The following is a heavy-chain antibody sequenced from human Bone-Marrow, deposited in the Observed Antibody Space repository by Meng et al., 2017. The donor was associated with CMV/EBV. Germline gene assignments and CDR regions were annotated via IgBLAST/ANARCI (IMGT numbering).Heavy chain of an antibody. Sequence: GESLKISCAASGFTFSSYSMNWVRQAPGKGLEWVSSISSSSSYIYYADSVKGRFTISRDNSKNTLYLQMNSLRAEDTAVYYCAKDREDYDFWGAFDIWGQGTMVTVSS. V-gene: IGHV3-21*01. J-gene: IGHJ3*02. CDR1: GFTFSSYS. CDR2: ISSSSSYI. D-gene: IGHD3-3*01. CDR3: AKDREDYDFWGAFDI.